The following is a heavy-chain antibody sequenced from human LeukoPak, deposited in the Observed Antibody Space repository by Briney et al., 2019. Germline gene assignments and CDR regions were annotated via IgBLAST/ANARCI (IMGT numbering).Heavy chain of an antibody. Sequence: PGGSLRLSCAASGFTFSSYWMSWVRQAPGRGLEWVANIKQDGSEKYYVDSVKGRFTISRDNAKNSLYLQMNSLRAEDTAVYYCARVGITIIGVVPGAFDIWGQGTMVTVSS. J-gene: IGHJ3*02. CDR3: ARVGITIIGVVPGAFDI. D-gene: IGHD3-3*01. CDR1: GFTFSSYW. V-gene: IGHV3-7*01. CDR2: IKQDGSEK.